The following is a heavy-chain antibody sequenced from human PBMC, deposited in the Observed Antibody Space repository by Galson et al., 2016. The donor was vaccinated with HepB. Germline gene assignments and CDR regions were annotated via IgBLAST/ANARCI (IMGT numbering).Heavy chain of an antibody. Sequence: SLRLSCAASGFAFSNYAMAWVRQAPGKGLEWVAILSYDGTSKYYADSVKGRFTISRDSSKNTLYLQMNSLRAEDTAVYYCASESASWGPIDYWGQGTLVTVSS. J-gene: IGHJ4*02. CDR2: LSYDGTSK. D-gene: IGHD3-16*01. CDR1: GFAFSNYA. CDR3: ASESASWGPIDY. V-gene: IGHV3-30-3*01.